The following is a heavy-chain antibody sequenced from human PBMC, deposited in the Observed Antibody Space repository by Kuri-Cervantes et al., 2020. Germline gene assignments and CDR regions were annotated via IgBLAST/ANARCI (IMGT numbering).Heavy chain of an antibody. J-gene: IGHJ4*02. CDR2: ISSSSSYI. V-gene: IGHV3-21*01. CDR3: ARGLEDVWGSYPDY. Sequence: LSLTCAASGFTISSNYMSWVRQAPGKGLEWVSSISSSSSYIYYADSVKGRFTISRDNAKNSLYLQMNSLRAEDTAVYYCARGLEDVWGSYPDYWGQGTLVTVSS. CDR1: GFTISSNY. D-gene: IGHD3-16*01.